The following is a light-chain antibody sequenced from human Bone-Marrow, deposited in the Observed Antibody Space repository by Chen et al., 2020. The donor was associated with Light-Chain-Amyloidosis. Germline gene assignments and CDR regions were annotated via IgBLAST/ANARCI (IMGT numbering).Light chain of an antibody. CDR3: AAWDDSLSGVL. J-gene: IGLJ2*01. Sequence: QSVMTQPPSASGTPGQRVTISCSGSSSNIGSNYVFWYQHLPGTAPKLLIYKNNQRPSGVPDRVAGTKSGTSASLAIGGLRSEDEADFYCAAWDDSLSGVLFGGGTKLTVL. CDR1: SSNIGSNY. CDR2: KNN. V-gene: IGLV1-47*01.